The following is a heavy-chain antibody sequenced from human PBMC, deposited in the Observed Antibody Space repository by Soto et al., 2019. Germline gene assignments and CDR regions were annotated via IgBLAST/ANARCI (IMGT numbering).Heavy chain of an antibody. J-gene: IGHJ4*02. CDR3: ARRAAAGLFDY. D-gene: IGHD6-13*01. Sequence: GGSLRLSCAASGFTFSDYYMSWIRQAPGKGLEWVLYISSSGSTIYYADSVKGRFTISRDNAKNSLYLQMNSLRAEDTAVYYCARRAAAGLFDYWGQGTLVTVSS. CDR1: GFTFSDYY. CDR2: ISSSGSTI. V-gene: IGHV3-11*01.